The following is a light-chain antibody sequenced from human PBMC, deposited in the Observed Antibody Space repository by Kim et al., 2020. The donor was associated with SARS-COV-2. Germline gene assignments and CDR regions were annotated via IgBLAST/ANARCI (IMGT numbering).Light chain of an antibody. J-gene: IGLJ1*01. V-gene: IGLV2-14*01. CDR2: NVN. CDR1: SSDVGGHNT. Sequence: QSALTQPASVSGTPGQSITISCTGTSSDVGGHNTVSWYQQHPGKVPKVIIYNVNKRPSGVSNRISGSKSGNTASLTISGLQAEDEADYYCSSYTLSQTYVFGTGTKFTVL. CDR3: SSYTLSQTYV.